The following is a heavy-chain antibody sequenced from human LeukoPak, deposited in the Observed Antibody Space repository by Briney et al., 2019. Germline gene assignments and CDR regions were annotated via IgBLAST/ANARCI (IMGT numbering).Heavy chain of an antibody. V-gene: IGHV3-73*01. Sequence: GGSLRLSCAASGFTFSGSAMHWVRQASGKGLEWVGRIRSKANSYATAYAASVKGRFTISRDDSKNTVYLQMNSLKTEDTAVYYCEVVVPAATSPGAFDIWGQGTMVTVSS. CDR3: EVVVPAATSPGAFDI. D-gene: IGHD2-2*01. CDR1: GFTFSGSA. J-gene: IGHJ3*02. CDR2: IRSKANSYAT.